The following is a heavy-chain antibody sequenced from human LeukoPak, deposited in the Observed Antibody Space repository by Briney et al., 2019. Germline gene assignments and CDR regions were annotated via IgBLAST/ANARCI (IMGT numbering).Heavy chain of an antibody. CDR1: EFTFSTNS. CDR2: IGISSSHT. CDR3: AKDLTTVATPYYYYYMDV. D-gene: IGHD4-23*01. Sequence: PGGSLRLSCAASEFTFSTNSMNWVRQAPGKGLEWVSSIGISSSHTFYADSVKGRFTISRDNAENSVYLQMNSLRAEDTAVYYCAKDLTTVATPYYYYYMDVWGKGTTVTVSS. V-gene: IGHV3-21*01. J-gene: IGHJ6*03.